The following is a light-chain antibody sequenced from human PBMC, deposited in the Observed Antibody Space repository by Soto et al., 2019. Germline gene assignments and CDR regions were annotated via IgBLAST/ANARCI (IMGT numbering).Light chain of an antibody. CDR3: QHYGTSLWT. J-gene: IGKJ1*01. Sequence: EIMLTQSPGTLSLSPGERATLSCRASQSVSSSFLAWYQQKPGQAPRLLIYGASIRATGIPDRFSGSGSGTDSTLTISGLEPGDFAMYLCQHYGTSLWTFGKGTRVEIK. CDR2: GAS. V-gene: IGKV3-20*01. CDR1: QSVSSSF.